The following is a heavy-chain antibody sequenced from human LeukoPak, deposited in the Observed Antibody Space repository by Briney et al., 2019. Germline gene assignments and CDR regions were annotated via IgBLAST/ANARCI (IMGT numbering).Heavy chain of an antibody. CDR3: VKGRTPRVVVVAATLDGFDY. J-gene: IGHJ4*02. D-gene: IGHD2-15*01. Sequence: GGSLRLSCAASGYTFSSYAMSWVRQAPGKGLEWVSAISGSGGSTYYADSVKGRFTISRDNSKNTLYLQMNSLRAEDTAVYYCVKGRTPRVVVVAATLDGFDYWGQGTLVTVSS. CDR2: ISGSGGST. V-gene: IGHV3-23*01. CDR1: GYTFSSYA.